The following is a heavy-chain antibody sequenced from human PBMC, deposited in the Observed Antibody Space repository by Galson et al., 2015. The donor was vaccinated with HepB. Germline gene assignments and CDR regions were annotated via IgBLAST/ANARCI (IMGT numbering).Heavy chain of an antibody. D-gene: IGHD4-17*01. CDR1: GFTFSNAW. CDR3: TTDPATVTPLDY. CDR2: IKSKTDGGTT. Sequence: LRLSCAASGFTFSNAWMSWVRQAPGKGLEWVGRIKSKTDGGTTDYAAPVKGRFTISRDDSKNTLYLQMNSLKTEDTAVYYCTTDPATVTPLDYWGQGTLVTVSS. J-gene: IGHJ4*02. V-gene: IGHV3-15*01.